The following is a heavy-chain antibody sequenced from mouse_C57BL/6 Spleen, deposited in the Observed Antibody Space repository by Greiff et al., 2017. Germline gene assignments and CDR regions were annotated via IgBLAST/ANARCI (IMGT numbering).Heavy chain of an antibody. D-gene: IGHD1-1*01. CDR1: GFTFSDYG. J-gene: IGHJ1*03. CDR2: ISSGSSTI. CDR3: AIYYGSSYWYFDV. V-gene: IGHV5-17*01. Sequence: DVKLVESGGGLVKPGGSLKLSCAASGFTFSDYGMHWVRQAPEKGLEWVAYISSGSSTIYYADTVKGRFTISRDNAKNTLFLQMTSLRSEDTAMYYCAIYYGSSYWYFDVWGTGTTVTVSS.